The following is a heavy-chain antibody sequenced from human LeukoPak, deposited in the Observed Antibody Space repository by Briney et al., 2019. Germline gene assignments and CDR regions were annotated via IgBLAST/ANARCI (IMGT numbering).Heavy chain of an antibody. J-gene: IGHJ4*02. D-gene: IGHD3-3*01. V-gene: IGHV4-34*01. Sequence: SETLSLTCAVYGGSFSGYYWSWIRQPLGKGLEWIGEINHSGSTTYNPSSKSRLTISVDTSKNQFSLKRSSVTAADTAVYYCARGPSITIFGVVINYWGQGTLVTVSS. CDR2: INHSGST. CDR3: ARGPSITIFGVVINY. CDR1: GGSFSGYY.